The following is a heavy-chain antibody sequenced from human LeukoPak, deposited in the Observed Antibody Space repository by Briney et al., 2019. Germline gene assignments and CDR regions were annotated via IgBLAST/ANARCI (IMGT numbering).Heavy chain of an antibody. CDR1: GYTFTAYY. CDR3: ARVSPYGDFDC. V-gene: IGHV1-2*02. J-gene: IGHJ4*02. Sequence: ASVKVSCKASGYTFTAYYIHCVRQAPGQGLEWLGWVNPNTGGTNFAPKFQGRVTMTRDTSIRMTYMELTSLKSDDTAVYYCARVSPYGDFDCWGQGTLVTVSS. D-gene: IGHD4-17*01. CDR2: VNPNTGGT.